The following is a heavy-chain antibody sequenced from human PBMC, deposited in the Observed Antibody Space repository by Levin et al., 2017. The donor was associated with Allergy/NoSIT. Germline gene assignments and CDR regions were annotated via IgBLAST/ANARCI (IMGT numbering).Heavy chain of an antibody. CDR3: ARPLGGIGAVGASTFDY. J-gene: IGHJ4*02. Sequence: GGSLRLSCAASGFTFSSYGMHWVRQAPGKGLEWVAAISYDGSNKYHADSVKGRFIISRDNSKNTLYLQINSLRAEDTAVYYCARPLGGIGAVGASTFDYWGQGTLVTVSS. V-gene: IGHV3-30*03. D-gene: IGHD1-26*01. CDR2: ISYDGSNK. CDR1: GFTFSSYG.